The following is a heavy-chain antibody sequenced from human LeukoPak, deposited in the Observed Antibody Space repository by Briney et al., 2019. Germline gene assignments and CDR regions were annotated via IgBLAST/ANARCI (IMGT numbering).Heavy chain of an antibody. V-gene: IGHV3-30-3*01. CDR3: ARVLVPDIVATSHY. CDR1: GFTFSSYA. CDR2: ISHDGSNK. Sequence: GGSLRLSCAASGFTFSSYAMHWVRQAPGKGLEWVAVISHDGSNKYYADSVKGRFTISRDNSKNTLYLQMNSLRAEDTAVYYCARVLVPDIVATSHYWGQGTLVTVSS. D-gene: IGHD5-12*01. J-gene: IGHJ4*02.